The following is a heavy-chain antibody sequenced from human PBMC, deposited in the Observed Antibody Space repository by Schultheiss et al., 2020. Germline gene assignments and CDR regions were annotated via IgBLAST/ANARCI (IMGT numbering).Heavy chain of an antibody. CDR1: GGSISSSNW. CDR2: IYTSGST. J-gene: IGHJ4*02. D-gene: IGHD6-19*01. V-gene: IGHV4-4*02. Sequence: SETLSLTCTVSGGSISSSNWWSWVRQPPGKGLEWIGSIYTSGSTNYNPSLKSRVTISVDTSKNQFSLKLSSVTAADTAVYYCAEGYSSGWYYWGQGTLVTVSS. CDR3: AEGYSSGWYY.